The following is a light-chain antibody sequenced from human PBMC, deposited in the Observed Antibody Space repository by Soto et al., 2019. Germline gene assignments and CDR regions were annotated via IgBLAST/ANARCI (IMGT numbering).Light chain of an antibody. CDR3: QQTYSSPYT. Sequence: DIQMTQSPSSLSASVGDRVTITCRASQSVTSYLNWYQQKPGKAATLLIYGASSLQSGVPSRFSGSGSGTDFTLTISSLQPEDFANYYCQQTYSSPYTFGQGTKLEIK. CDR1: QSVTSY. CDR2: GAS. V-gene: IGKV1-39*01. J-gene: IGKJ2*01.